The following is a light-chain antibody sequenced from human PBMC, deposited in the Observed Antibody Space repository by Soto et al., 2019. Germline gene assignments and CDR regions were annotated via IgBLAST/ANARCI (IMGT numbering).Light chain of an antibody. J-gene: IGKJ1*01. V-gene: IGKV4-1*01. CDR3: QQSDITAWP. CDR1: QSVLYSSNNKNY. CDR2: WAT. Sequence: DIVMTQSPDSLAVSLGERATINCKSSQSVLYSSNNKNYLAWYQQKPGQPPKLLIYWATTREPGVPDRFSGSGYGTDFTLTISSLQAEDVAVYYCQQSDITAWPFGQGTKVEI.